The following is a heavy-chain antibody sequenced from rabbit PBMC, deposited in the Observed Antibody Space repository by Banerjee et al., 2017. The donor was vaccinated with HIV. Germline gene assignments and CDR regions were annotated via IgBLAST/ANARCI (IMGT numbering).Heavy chain of an antibody. V-gene: IGHV1S45*01. J-gene: IGHJ4*01. CDR1: GFSFNNKYV. Sequence: QEQLEESGGDLVKPEGSLTLTCTASGFSFNNKYVMCWVRQAPGKGLEWIACINTSSGNTVYANWATGRFTISKPSSSTVTLQMTSLKSADTASHFCARGSYGGESGATGLWGQGTLVTVS. D-gene: IGHD6-1*01. CDR2: INTSSGNT. CDR3: ARGSYGGESGATGL.